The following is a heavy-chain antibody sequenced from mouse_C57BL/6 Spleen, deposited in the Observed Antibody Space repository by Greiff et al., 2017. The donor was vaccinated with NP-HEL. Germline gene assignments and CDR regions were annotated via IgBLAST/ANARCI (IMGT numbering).Heavy chain of an antibody. D-gene: IGHD3-2*02. V-gene: IGHV1-82*01. Sequence: VKLQQSGPELVKPGASVKISCKASGYAFSSSWMNWVKQRPGKGLEWIGRIYPGDGDTNYNGKFKGKATLTADKSSSTAYMQLSSLTSEDSAVYFCARDSSGYLYAMDYWGQGTSVTVSS. CDR3: ARDSSGYLYAMDY. CDR1: GYAFSSSW. CDR2: IYPGDGDT. J-gene: IGHJ4*01.